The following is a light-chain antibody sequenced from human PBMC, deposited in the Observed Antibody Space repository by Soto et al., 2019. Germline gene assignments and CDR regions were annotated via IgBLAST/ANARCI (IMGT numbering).Light chain of an antibody. CDR1: QSVSSSF. V-gene: IGKV3-20*01. CDR3: QQYGSSPWT. Sequence: EIVLTQSPGTLSLSPGEGATLSCRASQSVSSSFLAWYQQKPGQAPRLLIYGASSRATGIQDRFRCSASGTDFTLTISRLEPEDFALYYCQQYGSSPWTFGQGTKVEIK. CDR2: GAS. J-gene: IGKJ1*01.